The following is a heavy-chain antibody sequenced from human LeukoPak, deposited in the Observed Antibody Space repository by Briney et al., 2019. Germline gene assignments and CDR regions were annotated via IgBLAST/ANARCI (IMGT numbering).Heavy chain of an antibody. V-gene: IGHV3-30-3*01. CDR1: GFTFSSYA. CDR3: ARENIAAAGVSRNLHYYYYYGMDV. CDR2: ISYDGSNK. D-gene: IGHD6-13*01. Sequence: GGSLRLSCAASGFTFSSYAMHWVRQAPGKGLEWVAVISYDGSNKYYADSVKGRFTISRDNSKNTLYLQMNSLRAEDTAVYYCARENIAAAGVSRNLHYYYYYGMDVWGQGTTVTVPS. J-gene: IGHJ6*02.